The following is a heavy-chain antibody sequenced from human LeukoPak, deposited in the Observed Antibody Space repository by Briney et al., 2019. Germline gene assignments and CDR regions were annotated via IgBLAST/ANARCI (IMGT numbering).Heavy chain of an antibody. Sequence: PGGSLRLSCAASGFTFSSYSMNWVRQAPGKGLEWVSYISSSSSTIYYADSVKGRFTISRDNAKNSLYLQMNSLRAEDTAVYYCARVPYSSSWRTDYWGQGTLVTVSS. CDR2: ISSSSSTI. D-gene: IGHD6-13*01. CDR1: GFTFSSYS. V-gene: IGHV3-48*01. J-gene: IGHJ4*02. CDR3: ARVPYSSSWRTDY.